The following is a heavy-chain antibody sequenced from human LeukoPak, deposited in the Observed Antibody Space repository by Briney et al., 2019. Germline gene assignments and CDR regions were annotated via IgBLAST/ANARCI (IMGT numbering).Heavy chain of an antibody. D-gene: IGHD3-9*01. CDR1: GFTFSSYG. CDR2: ISYDGSNK. J-gene: IGHJ4*02. CDR3: SFDMGFDY. V-gene: IGHV3-30*03. Sequence: PGGSLRLSCAASGFTFSSYGMHWIRQAPGKGLEWVAVISYDGSNKYYADSMKGRFTISRDNSKNTLYLQMNSLRAEDTAVYYCSFDMGFDYWGQGTLVTVSS.